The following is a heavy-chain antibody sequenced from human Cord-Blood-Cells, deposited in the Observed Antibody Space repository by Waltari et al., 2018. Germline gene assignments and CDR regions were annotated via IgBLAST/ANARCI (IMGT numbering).Heavy chain of an antibody. CDR2: FDPEDGET. Sequence: QVQLVQSGAEVKQPGASVTGSCKVSGYTLTEFTIHWVRQGPGKELEWMGGFDPEDGETIYAQKFQGRVTMTDDTSTDTAYMELSSLRSEDTAVYYCATVVVPAAIGSGYPDYWGQGTLVTVSS. V-gene: IGHV1-24*01. J-gene: IGHJ4*02. D-gene: IGHD2-2*01. CDR1: GYTLTEFT. CDR3: ATVVVPAAIGSGYPDY.